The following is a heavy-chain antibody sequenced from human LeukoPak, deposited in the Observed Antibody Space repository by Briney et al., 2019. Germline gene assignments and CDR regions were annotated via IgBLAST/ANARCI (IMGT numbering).Heavy chain of an antibody. D-gene: IGHD2-8*01. CDR1: GYSFTSYW. CDR2: IYPGDSDT. V-gene: IGHV5-51*01. CDR3: ARKMYAEDAFDI. J-gene: IGHJ3*02. Sequence: GESLKISCKGSGYSFTSYWIGWVRQMPGKGLELMAIIYPGDSDTKYSPSFQGQVTISADKSISTAYQRWSSLKASDTAMYYCARKMYAEDAFDIWGQGTMVTVSS.